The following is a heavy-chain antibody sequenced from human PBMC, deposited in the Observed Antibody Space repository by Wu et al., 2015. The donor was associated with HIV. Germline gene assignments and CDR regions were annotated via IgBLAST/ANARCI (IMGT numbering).Heavy chain of an antibody. CDR2: IIPIFGTA. J-gene: IGHJ4*02. Sequence: QVQLVQSGAEVKKPGSSVKVSCKASGGTFSSYAISWVRQAPGQGLEWMGGIIPIFGTANYAQKFQGRVTITTDESTSTAYMELSSLRSEDTAVYYCARLAGDYYDSSGYYSGSYYFDYWGQGTLVTVSS. V-gene: IGHV1-69*05. CDR1: GGTFSSYA. D-gene: IGHD3-22*01. CDR3: ARLAGDYYDSSGYYSGSYYFDY.